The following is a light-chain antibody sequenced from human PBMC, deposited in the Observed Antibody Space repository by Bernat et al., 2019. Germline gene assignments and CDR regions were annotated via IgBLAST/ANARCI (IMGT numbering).Light chain of an antibody. CDR1: SSNIGSDT. Sequence: QSVLTQPPSVSATPGQRVTISCSGSSSNIGSDTVNWYHQVPRTAPKLLIYSTNRRPSGVPDRFSGSKSGTSASLAISGLQSEDDGDYYCASWDSTLKGYVFGTGTKIAVL. CDR2: STN. CDR3: ASWDSTLKGYV. J-gene: IGLJ1*01. V-gene: IGLV1-44*01.